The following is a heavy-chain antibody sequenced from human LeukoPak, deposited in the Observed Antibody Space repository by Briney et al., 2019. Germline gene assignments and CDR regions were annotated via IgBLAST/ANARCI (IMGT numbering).Heavy chain of an antibody. CDR2: IYYSGNT. Sequence: SETLSLTCTVSGGSLCSYYWSWIRQPPGEGLEWIGYIYYSGNTNYNPSLKSLVTRPVDTSKNHFYLKLSSVTAADTAVYYCARLRNYYGSGSYYKAFDIWGQGTMVTVSS. CDR1: GGSLCSYY. CDR3: ARLRNYYGSGSYYKAFDI. D-gene: IGHD3-10*01. J-gene: IGHJ3*02. V-gene: IGHV4-59*12.